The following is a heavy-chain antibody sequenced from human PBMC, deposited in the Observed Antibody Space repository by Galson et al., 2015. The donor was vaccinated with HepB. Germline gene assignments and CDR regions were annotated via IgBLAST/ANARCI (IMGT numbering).Heavy chain of an antibody. J-gene: IGHJ3*02. V-gene: IGHV3-23*01. D-gene: IGHD3-22*01. CDR3: AKDYKWYYYDSSGYYLRTDAFDI. Sequence: SLRLSCAASGFTFSNYAMSWVRQAPGKGLEWVSAISGSGGSTYYADSVKGRFTISRDNSKNTLYLQMNSLRAEDTAVYYCAKDYKWYYYDSSGYYLRTDAFDIWGQGTMVTVSS. CDR2: ISGSGGST. CDR1: GFTFSNYA.